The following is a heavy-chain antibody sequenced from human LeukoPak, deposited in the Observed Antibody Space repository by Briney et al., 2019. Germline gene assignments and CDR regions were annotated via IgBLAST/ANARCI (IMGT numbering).Heavy chain of an antibody. J-gene: IGHJ4*02. V-gene: IGHV3-66*01. CDR3: ASTYDSSGYYGL. D-gene: IGHD3-22*01. Sequence: GGSLRLSCAASGFTISSNYMSWVRQAPGKGLEWVSVIYSGGSTYYADSVKGRFTISRDNSKNTLYLQMNSLRAEDTAVYYCASTYDSSGYYGLWGQGTLVTVSS. CDR1: GFTISSNY. CDR2: IYSGGST.